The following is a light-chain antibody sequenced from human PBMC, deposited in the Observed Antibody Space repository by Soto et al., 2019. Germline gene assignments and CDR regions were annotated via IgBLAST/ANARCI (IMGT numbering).Light chain of an antibody. Sequence: QAVVTQEPSLSVSPGGTVTLTCGSSTGAVTSGHYPYWIQQKPGQTPRTLIYDATKRHSWTPARFSGSLLGGKAALTLSGAQPEDEAEYFCLLSYNDARLYVFGGGTKVTVL. CDR3: LLSYNDARLYV. V-gene: IGLV7-46*01. CDR1: TGAVTSGHY. CDR2: DAT. J-gene: IGLJ1*01.